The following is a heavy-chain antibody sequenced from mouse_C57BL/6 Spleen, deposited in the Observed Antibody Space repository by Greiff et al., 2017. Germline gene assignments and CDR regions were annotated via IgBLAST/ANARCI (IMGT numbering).Heavy chain of an antibody. J-gene: IGHJ1*03. D-gene: IGHD3-2*02. CDR3: ARERQLRLRYFDV. CDR2: IYPGDGDT. V-gene: IGHV1-80*01. Sequence: VQLQQSGAELVKPGASVKISCKASGYAFSSYWMNWVKQRPGKGLEWIGQIYPGDGDTNYNGKFKGKATLTADKSSSTAYMQLSSLTSEDSAVYFCARERQLRLRYFDVWGTGTTVTVSS. CDR1: GYAFSSYW.